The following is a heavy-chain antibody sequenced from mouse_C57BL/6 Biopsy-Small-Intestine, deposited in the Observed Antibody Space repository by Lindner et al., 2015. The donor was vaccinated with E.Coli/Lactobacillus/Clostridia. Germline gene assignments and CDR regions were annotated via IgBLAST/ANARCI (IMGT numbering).Heavy chain of an antibody. Sequence: SVKVSCKASGGTFSTYSLSWVRQAPGQGLEWMGRIIPMLGVTNHAQKFQGRVTYTADESTSTAYMELRGLTSNDTAVYYCARGIGLDAFDIWGQGTKVTVSS. V-gene: IGHV1-64*01. CDR1: GGTFSTYS. J-gene: IGHJ1*01. CDR3: ARGIGLDAFDI. CDR2: IIPMLGVT.